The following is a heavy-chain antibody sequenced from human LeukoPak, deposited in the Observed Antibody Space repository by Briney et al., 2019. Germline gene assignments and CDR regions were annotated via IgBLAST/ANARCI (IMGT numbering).Heavy chain of an antibody. CDR3: ARGASGSQPFDY. CDR1: GFTVSSNY. CDR2: IYSGGST. D-gene: IGHD1-26*01. Sequence: GGSLRLSCAASGFTVSSNYMSWVRQAPGKGLEWVSVIYSGGSTYYADSVKGRFTISRDNSKNTLYLQMNSLRAEDTAVHYCARGASGSQPFDYWGQGTLVTVSS. J-gene: IGHJ4*02. V-gene: IGHV3-66*02.